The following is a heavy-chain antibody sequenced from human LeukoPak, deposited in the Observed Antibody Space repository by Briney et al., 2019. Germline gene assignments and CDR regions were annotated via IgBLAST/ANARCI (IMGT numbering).Heavy chain of an antibody. D-gene: IGHD5-18*01. V-gene: IGHV3-48*04. CDR1: GFTFSDYT. CDR2: ISTSSSTI. CDR3: ARIPSGYTLGYGYYYYYMDV. Sequence: GGSLRLACEVSGFTFSDYTMTWVRQAPGKGLEWVSYISTSSSTIYYADSVKGRFTISRDNTKNSLYLQMNSLRAEDTAVYYCARIPSGYTLGYGYYYYYMDVWGKGATVPVSS. J-gene: IGHJ6*03.